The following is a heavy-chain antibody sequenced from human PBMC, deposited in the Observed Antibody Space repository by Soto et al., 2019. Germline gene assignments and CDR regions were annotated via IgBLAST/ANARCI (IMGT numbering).Heavy chain of an antibody. CDR2: LYANENT. CDR3: ARDHPNWYFDL. Sequence: SETLSLTCTVSTASVNSYYWSWIRQPAGKGLEWIGRLYANENTDYNPSLRSRVTISVDTKRQFSLKLSSVTAADTAVYYCARDHPNWYFDLWGRGTPVTVSS. V-gene: IGHV4-4*07. J-gene: IGHJ2*01. CDR1: TASVNSYY.